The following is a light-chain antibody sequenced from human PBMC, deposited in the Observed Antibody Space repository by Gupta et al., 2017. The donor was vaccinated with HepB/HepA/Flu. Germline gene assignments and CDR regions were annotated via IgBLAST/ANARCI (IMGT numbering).Light chain of an antibody. CDR3: QRRSSWPMFT. CDR2: DTS. V-gene: IGKV3-11*01. CDR1: QSSGNY. Sequence: EIVLTQSPGTLSLSPGERATLSCRASQSSGNYLAWYQQKPGQSPRLLIYDTSSRDTGTPARFSGSGYGKDLTLTICSREQEDFAGYYCQRRSSWPMFTFGQGTRVEIK. J-gene: IGKJ5*01.